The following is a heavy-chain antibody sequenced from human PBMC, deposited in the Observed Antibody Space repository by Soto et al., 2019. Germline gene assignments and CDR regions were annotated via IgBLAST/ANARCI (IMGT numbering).Heavy chain of an antibody. J-gene: IGHJ4*02. D-gene: IGHD2-15*01. CDR2: IWYAGSNK. CDR1: GFTFSSYG. V-gene: IGHV3-33*01. Sequence: QVQLVESGGGVVQPGRSLRLSCAASGFTFSSYGMHWVRQAPGKGLEWVAVIWYAGSNKYYADSVKGRFTISRDNSKNPLYLQRNSLRAEDTAVYYCARQGDDIVVVVAASYYFDYWGQGTLVTVSS. CDR3: ARQGDDIVVVVAASYYFDY.